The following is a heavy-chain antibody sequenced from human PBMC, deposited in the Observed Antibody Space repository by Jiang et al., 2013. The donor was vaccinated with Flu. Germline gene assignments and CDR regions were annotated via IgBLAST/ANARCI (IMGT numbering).Heavy chain of an antibody. CDR2: IYYST. D-gene: IGHD2-15*01. CDR3: ARGYCSGSSCWDYFDY. J-gene: IGHJ4*02. Sequence: EWIGYIYYSTNXNPSLKSRVTISVDTSKNQFSLKLSSVTAADTAMYYCARGYCSGSSCWDYFDYWGQGTLVTVSS. V-gene: IGHV4-59*09.